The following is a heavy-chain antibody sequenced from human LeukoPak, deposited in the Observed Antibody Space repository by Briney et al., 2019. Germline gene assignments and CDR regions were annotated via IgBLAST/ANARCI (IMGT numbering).Heavy chain of an antibody. J-gene: IGHJ4*02. CDR1: GFTFNNYV. V-gene: IGHV3-21*01. CDR2: ISTSSIYI. Sequence: PGGSLRLSCAASGFTFNNYVMTWVRQAPGKGLEWVSSISTSSIYIYYADSMKGRFTISRDNAKNSLYLQMNSLTAEDTAVYYCARHSDYDILTGPNDYWGQGTLVTVSS. D-gene: IGHD3-9*01. CDR3: ARHSDYDILTGPNDY.